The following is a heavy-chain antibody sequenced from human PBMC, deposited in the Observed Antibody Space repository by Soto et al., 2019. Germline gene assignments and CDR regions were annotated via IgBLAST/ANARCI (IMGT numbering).Heavy chain of an antibody. CDR1: GGSISSYY. D-gene: IGHD2-15*01. Sequence: PSETLSLTCTVSGGSISSYYWSWIRQPPGKGLEWIGYIYYSGSTNYNPSLKSRVTISVDRSKNQFSLKLSSVTAADTAVYYCARVSRRYCSGGSCYPGAFDIWGQGTMVTVSS. CDR3: ARVSRRYCSGGSCYPGAFDI. CDR2: IYYSGST. J-gene: IGHJ3*02. V-gene: IGHV4-59*12.